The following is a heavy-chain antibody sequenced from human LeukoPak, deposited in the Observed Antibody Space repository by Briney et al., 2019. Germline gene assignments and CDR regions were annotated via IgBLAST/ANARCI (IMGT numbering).Heavy chain of an antibody. CDR2: IYYSGST. Sequence: SETLSLTCTVSGGSISSYYWSWIRQPPGKGLEWIGYIYYSGSTNYNPSLKSRVTISVDTSKNQFSLKLSSVTVADTAVYYCARLLYYYDSSGYHYYFDYWGQGTLVNVSS. V-gene: IGHV4-59*08. J-gene: IGHJ4*02. CDR3: ARLLYYYDSSGYHYYFDY. D-gene: IGHD3-22*01. CDR1: GGSISSYY.